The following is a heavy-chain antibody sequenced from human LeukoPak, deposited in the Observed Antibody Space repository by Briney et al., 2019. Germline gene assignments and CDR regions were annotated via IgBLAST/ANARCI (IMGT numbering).Heavy chain of an antibody. CDR3: ARGYYGSGSYYNVPNYYYYYMDV. CDR1: GGSISSGSYY. Sequence: SETLSLTCTVSGGSISSGSYYRSWIRQPAGKGLEWIGRIYTSGSTNYNPSLKSRVTISVDTSKNQFSLKLSSVTAADTAVYYCARGYYGSGSYYNVPNYYYYYMDVWGKGTTVTIS. V-gene: IGHV4-61*02. D-gene: IGHD3-10*01. CDR2: IYTSGST. J-gene: IGHJ6*03.